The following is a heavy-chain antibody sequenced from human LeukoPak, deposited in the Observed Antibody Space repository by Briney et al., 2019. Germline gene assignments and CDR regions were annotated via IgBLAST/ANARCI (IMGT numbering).Heavy chain of an antibody. CDR2: IQDSGSQK. CDR1: GFTFSNYW. J-gene: IGHJ4*02. CDR3: GRDIPSGSNHLDY. V-gene: IGHV3-7*01. D-gene: IGHD3-3*01. Sequence: GGSLRLSCAACGFTFSNYWMTWVRQAPGKGLEWVASIQDSGSQKNYGDSVKGRFTISRDNAENSLYLQMNILRVEDTAVYYCGRDIPSGSNHLDYWGQGTLVTVSA.